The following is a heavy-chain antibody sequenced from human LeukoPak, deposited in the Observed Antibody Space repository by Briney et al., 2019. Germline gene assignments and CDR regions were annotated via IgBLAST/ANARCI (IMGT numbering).Heavy chain of an antibody. J-gene: IGHJ4*02. D-gene: IGHD3-16*02. CDR2: FYYSGST. Sequence: SETLSLTCTVSGGSISSYYWSWIRQPPGKGLEWIGYFYYSGSTNYNPSLKSRVTISVDTSKNQFSLKLSSVTAADTAVYYCARVWEYYDYVWGSYRHDFDYWGQGTLVTVSS. CDR1: GGSISSYY. V-gene: IGHV4-59*01. CDR3: ARVWEYYDYVWGSYRHDFDY.